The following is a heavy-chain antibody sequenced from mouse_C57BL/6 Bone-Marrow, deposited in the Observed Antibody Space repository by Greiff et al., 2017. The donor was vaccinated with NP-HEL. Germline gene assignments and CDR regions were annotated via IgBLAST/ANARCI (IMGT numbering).Heavy chain of an antibody. CDR1: GFTFSSYG. CDR3: ASVLRWGFAY. CDR2: ISSGGSYT. Sequence: EVKLMESGGDLVKPGGSLKLSCAASGFTFSSYGMSWVRQTPDTRLEWVATISSGGSYTYSPDSVKVRCTISRDNAKNTLYLQMSSLKSEDTAMYYCASVLRWGFAYWGQGTLVTVSA. J-gene: IGHJ3*01. D-gene: IGHD1-1*01. V-gene: IGHV5-6*01.